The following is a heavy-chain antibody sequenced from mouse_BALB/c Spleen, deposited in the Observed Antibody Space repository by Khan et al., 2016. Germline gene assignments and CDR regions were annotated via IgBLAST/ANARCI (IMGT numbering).Heavy chain of an antibody. CDR3: ARCGYYGYFDV. J-gene: IGHJ1*01. V-gene: IGHV4-1*02. CDR1: GFDFSGYW. Sequence: EVKLLESGGGLVQPGGSLKLSCAASGFDFSGYWMTWVRQAPGKGLEWIGEINPDSSTINYTPSLKDKFIISRDNAKNTLFLQMRKLRSEDTALYYCARCGYYGYFDVWGAGTTVTVSS. CDR2: INPDSSTI. D-gene: IGHD2-2*01.